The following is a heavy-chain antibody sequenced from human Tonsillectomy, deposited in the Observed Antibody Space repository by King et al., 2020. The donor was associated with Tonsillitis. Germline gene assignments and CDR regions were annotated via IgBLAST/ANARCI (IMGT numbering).Heavy chain of an antibody. V-gene: IGHV4-61*01. J-gene: IGHJ4*02. CDR2: IYYSGGT. CDR1: GGSVSSGSYY. Sequence: QLQESGPGLVKPSETLSLTCTVSGGSVSSGSYYWSWIRQPPGKGLEWSGYIYYSGGTNYNPPLKSRVTISVDTSKNQFSLKLSSVTAADTAVYYCARERDLYYFDYWGQGTLVTVSS. D-gene: IGHD5-24*01. CDR3: ARERDLYYFDY.